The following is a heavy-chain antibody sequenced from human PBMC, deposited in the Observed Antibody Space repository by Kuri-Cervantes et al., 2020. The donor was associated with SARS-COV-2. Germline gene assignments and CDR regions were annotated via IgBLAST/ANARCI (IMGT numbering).Heavy chain of an antibody. CDR3: ARGRISRSLLSRGSYWEDAFDI. CDR2: INPNSGGT. D-gene: IGHD1-26*01. Sequence: ASVKVSCKASGYTFTGYYMHWVRQAPGQGLEWMGRINPNSGGTNYAQKFQGRVTMTRDTSISTAYMELSRLRSDDTAVYYCARGRISRSLLSRGSYWEDAFDIWGQGTMVTVSS. CDR1: GYTFTGYY. J-gene: IGHJ3*02. V-gene: IGHV1-2*06.